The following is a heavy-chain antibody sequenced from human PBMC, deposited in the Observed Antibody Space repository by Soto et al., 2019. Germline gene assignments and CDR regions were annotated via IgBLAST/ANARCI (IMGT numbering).Heavy chain of an antibody. CDR1: GGSVSTGSYD. CDR2: IFFTGSA. V-gene: IGHV4-61*01. J-gene: IGHJ6*02. CDR3: ARDGHGMDV. Sequence: SETLSLTCTVSGGSVSTGSYDWSWIRQPPGKGLEWIGKIFFTGSAHYNPSLRNRVTMAVDTSKDQFSLTLTSVTAADTAVYYCARDGHGMDVWGQGTTVTVSS.